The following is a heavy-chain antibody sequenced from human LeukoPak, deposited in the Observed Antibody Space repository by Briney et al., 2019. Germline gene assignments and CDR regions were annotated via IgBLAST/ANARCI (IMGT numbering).Heavy chain of an antibody. D-gene: IGHD3-10*01. J-gene: IGHJ4*02. CDR2: ARFDGGNR. CDR3: ARGRLSMVRAPFDY. CDR1: GFTFSTYG. V-gene: IGHV3-30*02. Sequence: PGGSLRLSCAASGFTFSTYGMHWVRQAPGKGLEWVAFARFDGGNRYHADSVKGRFTISRDNSKNTLYLQMDSLRAEDTAVYYCARGRLSMVRAPFDYWGQGTLVTVSS.